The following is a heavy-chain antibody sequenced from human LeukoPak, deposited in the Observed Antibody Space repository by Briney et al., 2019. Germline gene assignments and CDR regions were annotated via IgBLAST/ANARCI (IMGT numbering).Heavy chain of an antibody. V-gene: IGHV3-30*04. Sequence: GGSLRLSCAASGFTLSNYAMHWVRQAPDKGLEWVAIISYDGNTKYYVDSVKGRFTISRDNSKNTLYLQMNSLRADDTAVYYCVRHSSRWSDGGINLFASWSQGTLVTVSS. J-gene: IGHJ5*01. CDR1: GFTLSNYA. CDR3: VRHSSRWSDGGINLFAS. D-gene: IGHD6-19*01. CDR2: ISYDGNTK.